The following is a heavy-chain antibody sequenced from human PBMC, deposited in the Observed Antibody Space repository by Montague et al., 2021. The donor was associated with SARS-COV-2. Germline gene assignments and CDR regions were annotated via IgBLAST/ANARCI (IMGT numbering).Heavy chain of an antibody. CDR1: GGSISSSSYY. CDR2: IYYSGST. J-gene: IGHJ4*02. D-gene: IGHD3-22*01. V-gene: IGHV4-39*01. CDR3: ERHGKTSIAMIVVVIGYFDY. Sequence: SETLSLTCTVSGGSISSSSYYWGWIRQPPGKGLEWIGSIYYSGSTYYNPSLKSRVTTSVDTSKNQFSLKLSSVTAADTAVYYCERHGKTSIAMIVVVIGYFDYWGQGTLVTVSS.